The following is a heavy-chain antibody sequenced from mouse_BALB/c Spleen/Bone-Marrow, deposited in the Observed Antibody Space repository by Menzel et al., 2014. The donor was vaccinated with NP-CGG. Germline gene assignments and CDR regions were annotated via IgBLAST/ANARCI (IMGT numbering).Heavy chain of an antibody. CDR3: ARRSSNHWYFDV. D-gene: IGHD2-5*01. CDR1: GFTFSSFG. CDR2: ISSGSSTI. J-gene: IGHJ1*01. Sequence: VQLKESGGGLVQPGGSRKLPCAASGFTFSSFGMHWVRQAPEKGLEWVAYISSGSSTIYYADTVKGRFTISRDNPKNTLFLQMTSLRSGDTAKYYCARRSSNHWYFDVWGAGTTVTVSS. V-gene: IGHV5-17*02.